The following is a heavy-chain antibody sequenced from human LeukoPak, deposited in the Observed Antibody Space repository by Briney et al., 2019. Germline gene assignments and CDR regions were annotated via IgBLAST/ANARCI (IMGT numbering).Heavy chain of an antibody. V-gene: IGHV3-21*01. D-gene: IGHD3-16*01. Sequence: GGSLRLSCAASGFTFSSYSMNWVRRAPGKGLEWVSSISSSSSYIYYADSVKGRFTISRDNAKNSLYLQMNSLRAEDTAVYYCASEGHYDYVWGSYSWFDPWGQGTLVTVSS. CDR2: ISSSSSYI. CDR1: GFTFSSYS. CDR3: ASEGHYDYVWGSYSWFDP. J-gene: IGHJ5*02.